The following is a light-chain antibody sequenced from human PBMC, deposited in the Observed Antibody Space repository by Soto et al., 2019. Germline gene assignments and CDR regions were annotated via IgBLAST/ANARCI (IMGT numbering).Light chain of an antibody. J-gene: IGKJ4*02. Sequence: EIVLTQSPGTLSLSPGERATLSCRASQSVSSSYFAWYQQKSGQAPRLLIYVASSRATGIPDRFSGSGSGTDFTLKISGLEPEVLAGYCCQQYDSSPLTFRGGIMADIK. CDR3: QQYDSSPLT. CDR1: QSVSSSY. CDR2: VAS. V-gene: IGKV3-20*01.